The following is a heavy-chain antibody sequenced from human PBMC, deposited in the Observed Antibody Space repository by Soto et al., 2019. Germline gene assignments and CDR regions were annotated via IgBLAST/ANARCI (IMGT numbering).Heavy chain of an antibody. CDR3: ARHSVGDDYGDYYFDY. Sequence: SETLSITCTVSGGSISSYYWSWIRQPPGKGLEWIGYIYYSGSTNYNPSLKSRVTISVDTSKNQFSLKLSSVTAADTAVYYCARHSVGDDYGDYYFDYWGQGTLVTVSS. CDR1: GGSISSYY. V-gene: IGHV4-59*08. D-gene: IGHD4-17*01. CDR2: IYYSGST. J-gene: IGHJ4*02.